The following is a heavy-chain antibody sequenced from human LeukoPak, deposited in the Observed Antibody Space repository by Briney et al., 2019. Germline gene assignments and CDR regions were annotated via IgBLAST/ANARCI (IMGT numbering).Heavy chain of an antibody. Sequence: GGSLRLSCVGSGFNFSDYYMSWIRQAPGKGLEWISYISPNDVNRYCVDAVKGRFTVSRDNAKNSLFLQMKSLRVEDTAVYYGAGSDSPGDYWGQGTLVTVSS. J-gene: IGHJ4*02. V-gene: IGHV3-11*01. CDR2: ISPNDVNR. CDR1: GFNFSDYY. CDR3: AGSDSPGDY. D-gene: IGHD2-21*01.